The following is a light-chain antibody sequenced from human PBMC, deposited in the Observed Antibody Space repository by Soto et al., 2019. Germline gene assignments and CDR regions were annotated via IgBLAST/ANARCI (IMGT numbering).Light chain of an antibody. CDR3: QQYDNWHPWT. CDR2: GVS. CDR1: QSVRSS. V-gene: IGKV3-15*01. Sequence: ILMTQPPATLSVSPGERATLSCRASQSVRSSLAWYQQKPGQAPRLLIYGVSTRATGVPARFSGSGSGTEFTLTISSLQSEDFADYYCQQYDNWHPWTFGQGTKVDIK. J-gene: IGKJ1*01.